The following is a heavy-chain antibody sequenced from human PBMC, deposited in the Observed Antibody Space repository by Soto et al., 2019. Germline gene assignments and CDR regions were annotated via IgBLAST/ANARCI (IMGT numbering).Heavy chain of an antibody. CDR3: AAGEASSRNIAPYYLDF. J-gene: IGHJ4*02. CDR2: IHYSGTT. Sequence: LSLTCTVSGGSMRNYFWTWIRQPPGKGLEWIGYIHYSGTTSFFPSYNPSLRSRVTISEDTSKNQFSLKLLSVTTADTAVYFCAAGEASSRNIAPYYLDFWGQGTLVTVSS. CDR1: GGSMRNYF. D-gene: IGHD6-13*01. V-gene: IGHV4-59*01.